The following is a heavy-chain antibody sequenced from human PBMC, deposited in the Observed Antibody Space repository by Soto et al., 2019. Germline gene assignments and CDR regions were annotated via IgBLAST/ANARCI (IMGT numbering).Heavy chain of an antibody. J-gene: IGHJ4*02. CDR2: IGGTTGNK. CDR3: AKEIPTAGTGVFFDY. CDR1: GFTFSNYA. Sequence: EVQLLQSGGGLVQPGGSLRLSCAASGFTFSNYAMNWVRQAPGKGLEWVSSIGGTTGNKFYADSVTGRFTVSRDNVKNTLTLQMNSLRVEDTAIYFCAKEIPTAGTGVFFDYWGQGALVTVSS. D-gene: IGHD3-10*01. V-gene: IGHV3-23*01.